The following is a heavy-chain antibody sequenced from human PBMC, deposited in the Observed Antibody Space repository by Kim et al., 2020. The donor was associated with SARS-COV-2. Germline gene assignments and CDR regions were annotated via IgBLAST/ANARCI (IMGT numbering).Heavy chain of an antibody. Sequence: GGSLRLSCAASGFTFSSYAMHWVRQAPGKGLEWVAVISYDGSNKYYADSVKGRFTISRDNSKNTLYLQMNSLRAEDTAVYYCAREGGFGLANYYYYGMDV. CDR2: ISYDGSNK. CDR3: AREGGFGLANYYYYGMDV. J-gene: IGHJ6*01. D-gene: IGHD2-15*01. V-gene: IGHV3-30*04. CDR1: GFTFSSYA.